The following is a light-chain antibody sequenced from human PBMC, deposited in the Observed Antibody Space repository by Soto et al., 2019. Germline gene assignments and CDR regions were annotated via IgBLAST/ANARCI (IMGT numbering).Light chain of an antibody. CDR1: SSDVGGY. CDR2: EVS. CDR3: TSYAGSNNLL. J-gene: IGLJ2*01. Sequence: QSALTQPPSASGSPGQSVTISCTGTSSDVGGYVSWYQQHPDKAPQLMIYEVSKRPSGVPDRFSGSKSGNTASLTVSGLQAEDEADYYCTSYAGSNNLLFDGGTKVTVL. V-gene: IGLV2-8*01.